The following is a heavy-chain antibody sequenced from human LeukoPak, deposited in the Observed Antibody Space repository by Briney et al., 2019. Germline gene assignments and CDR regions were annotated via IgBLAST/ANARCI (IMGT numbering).Heavy chain of an antibody. CDR2: IYSGGST. CDR1: GFTVSSNY. CDR3: ARGTVFRVFDY. D-gene: IGHD3-10*02. Sequence: GGSLRLSCAASGFTVSSNYMSWVRQAPGKGLEWVSVIYSGGSTYYADSVKGRFTISRDNSKNTLYLQMNGLRAEDTAVYYCARGTVFRVFDYWGQGTLVTVSS. V-gene: IGHV3-53*01. J-gene: IGHJ4*02.